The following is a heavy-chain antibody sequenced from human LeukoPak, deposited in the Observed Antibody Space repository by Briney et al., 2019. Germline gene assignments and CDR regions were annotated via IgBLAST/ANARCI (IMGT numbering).Heavy chain of an antibody. V-gene: IGHV3-30*04. D-gene: IGHD3-22*01. Sequence: HSGRSLRLSCAASGFTFSSYAMHWVRQAPGKGLEWVAVISYDGSNKYYADSVKGRFTISRDNSKNTLYLQMNSLRAEDTAVYYCARVLSYYYDSSGPLDYWGQGTLVTVSS. CDR3: ARVLSYYYDSSGPLDY. J-gene: IGHJ4*02. CDR1: GFTFSSYA. CDR2: ISYDGSNK.